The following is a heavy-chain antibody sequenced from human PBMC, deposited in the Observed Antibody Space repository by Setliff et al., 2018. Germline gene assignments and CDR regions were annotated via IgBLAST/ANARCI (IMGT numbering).Heavy chain of an antibody. D-gene: IGHD1-1*01. J-gene: IGHJ4*01. CDR3: ASGLEFDY. CDR1: GYTFTNFG. CDR2: ISPYTGNT. Sequence: ASVKVSCKTSGYTFTNFGISWVRQAPGQGLEWLGSISPYTGNTNYPERLQGRITMTTDTLTSNNRFSLKLTSVTAADTAVYYCASGLEFDYWGPGSLVTVSS. V-gene: IGHV1-18*01.